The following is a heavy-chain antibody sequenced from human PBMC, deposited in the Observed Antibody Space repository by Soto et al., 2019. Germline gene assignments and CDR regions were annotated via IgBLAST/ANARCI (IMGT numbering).Heavy chain of an antibody. CDR1: GFSIISCGYS. Sequence: TLSLTCAVIGFSIISCGYSLSWSHHPPGKGLEWIGYIYHSGSTYYNPSLKSRVTISVDRSKNQFSLKLSSVTAADTAVYYCARGNYYDSSGPGDAFDIWGQGTMVT. V-gene: IGHV4-30-2*01. D-gene: IGHD3-22*01. CDR3: ARGNYYDSSGPGDAFDI. J-gene: IGHJ3*02. CDR2: IYHSGST.